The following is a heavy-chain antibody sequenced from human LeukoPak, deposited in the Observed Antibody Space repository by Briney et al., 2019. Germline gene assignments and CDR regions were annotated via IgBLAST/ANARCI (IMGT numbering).Heavy chain of an antibody. V-gene: IGHV3-48*04. CDR2: ISSSSSTV. CDR3: ATDAYFDMRGGPRR. Sequence: GGSLRLSCAASGFTFSSYSMNWVRQAPGKGLEWVSYISSSSSTVYYADSVKGRFTISRDNAKNSLYLQMNSLRAEDTAVYYCATDAYFDMRGGPRRWGQGTLVSVSS. J-gene: IGHJ1*01. CDR1: GFTFSSYS. D-gene: IGHD3-9*01.